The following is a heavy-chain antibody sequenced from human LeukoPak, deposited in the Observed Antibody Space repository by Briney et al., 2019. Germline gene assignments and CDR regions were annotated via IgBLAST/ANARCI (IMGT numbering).Heavy chain of an antibody. CDR3: ASVVYCSSSSCTADWFDP. D-gene: IGHD2-2*01. CDR1: GGSISSYY. CDR2: IYYSGST. Sequence: SETLSLTCTVSGGSISSYYWTWIRQPPGKGLEWIGYIYYSGSTNYNPSLKSRVTISVDTSKNQFSLKLSSVTAADTAVYYCASVVYCSSSSCTADWFDPWGQGTLVTVSS. V-gene: IGHV4-59*01. J-gene: IGHJ5*02.